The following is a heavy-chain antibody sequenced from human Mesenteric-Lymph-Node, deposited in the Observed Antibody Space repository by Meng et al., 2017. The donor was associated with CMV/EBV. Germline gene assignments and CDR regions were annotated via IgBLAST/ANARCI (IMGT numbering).Heavy chain of an antibody. D-gene: IGHD4-23*01. CDR1: GGTFSSYA. CDR2: IIPILGIA. J-gene: IGHJ3*02. V-gene: IGHV1-69*10. Sequence: SVKVSCKASGGTFSSYAISWVRQAPGQGLEWMGGIIPILGIANYAQKFQGRVTITADKSTSTAYMELSSLRSEDTAVCYCARVEAGGTLEGEGAFDIWGQGTMVTVSS. CDR3: ARVEAGGTLEGEGAFDI.